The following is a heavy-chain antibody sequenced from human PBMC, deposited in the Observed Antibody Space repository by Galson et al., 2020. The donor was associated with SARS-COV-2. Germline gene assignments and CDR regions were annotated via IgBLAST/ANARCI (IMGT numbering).Heavy chain of an antibody. CDR2: LKTKTDGGTA. D-gene: IGHD3-10*01. CDR3: TTYTYGSGSYYRGVDY. Sequence: GGSLRLSCAASDFTFSNAWMNWVRQAPGKGLEWVGRLKTKTDGGTADYAAPVRGRFTISRDDSKNTLYLQMNSLKTEDTAVYYCTTYTYGSGSYYRGVDYWGQGTLVTVSS. J-gene: IGHJ4*02. V-gene: IGHV3-15*07. CDR1: DFTFSNAW.